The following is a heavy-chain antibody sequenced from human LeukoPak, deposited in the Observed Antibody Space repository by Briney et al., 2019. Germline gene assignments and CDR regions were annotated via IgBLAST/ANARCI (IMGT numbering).Heavy chain of an antibody. CDR2: INGDGSIT. CDR3: ARDPNYDYVWGSYRPIDY. D-gene: IGHD3-16*02. CDR1: EFSLRNYW. J-gene: IGHJ4*02. V-gene: IGHV3-74*01. Sequence: PGGSLRLSCAASEFSLRNYWMHWVRQIPGKGLVWVSRINGDGSITNYADSVKGRFTISRDNGKNTMYLQMSSLRAEDTAVYYCARDPNYDYVWGSYRPIDYWGQGTLVTVSS.